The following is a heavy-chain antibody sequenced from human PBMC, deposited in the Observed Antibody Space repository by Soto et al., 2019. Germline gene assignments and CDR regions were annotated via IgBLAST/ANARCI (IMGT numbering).Heavy chain of an antibody. D-gene: IGHD3-22*01. J-gene: IGHJ4*02. V-gene: IGHV4-34*01. Sequence: SETLSLTCAVYGGSFSDYSWTWIRQPPGKGLEWIGEINDSGSTNYTPSLERRVTISRDTSKNRFSLKLSSVTAADTAVYYCARGSHKLHSYDSSGFYYYVDYWGQGSLVTVSS. CDR2: INDSGST. CDR3: ARGSHKLHSYDSSGFYYYVDY. CDR1: GGSFSDYS.